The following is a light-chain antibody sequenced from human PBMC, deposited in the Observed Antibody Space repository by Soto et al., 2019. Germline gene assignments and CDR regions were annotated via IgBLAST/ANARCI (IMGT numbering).Light chain of an antibody. V-gene: IGLV2-8*01. CDR1: SSDVGGYNF. CDR2: EVT. CDR3: SSYAATNKLV. J-gene: IGLJ3*02. Sequence: QSALTQPPSASGSPGQSVTISCTGTSSDVGGYNFVSWYQQHPGKAPKLMIFEVTKRPSGVPDRFSGSKSDNMASLTVSGLQAEDEADYYCSSYAATNKLVFGGGTKVTVL.